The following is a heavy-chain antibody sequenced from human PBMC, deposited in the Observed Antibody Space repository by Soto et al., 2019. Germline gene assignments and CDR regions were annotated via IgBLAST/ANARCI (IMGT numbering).Heavy chain of an antibody. J-gene: IGHJ3*02. V-gene: IGHV4-4*02. D-gene: IGHD2-15*01. CDR3: ATGYCSGGSCPRGSFAFDI. CDR1: GGSISSSNW. CDR2: IYHSGST. Sequence: SETLSLTCAVSGGSISSSNWWSWVRQPPGKGLEWIGEIYHSGSTNYNPSLKSRVTISVDKSKNQFSLKLSSVTAADTAVYYCATGYCSGGSCPRGSFAFDIWGQGTMVTVSS.